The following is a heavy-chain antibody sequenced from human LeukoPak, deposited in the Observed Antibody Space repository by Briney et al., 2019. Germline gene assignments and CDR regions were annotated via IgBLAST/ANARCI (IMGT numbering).Heavy chain of an antibody. D-gene: IGHD2-15*01. V-gene: IGHV3-21*01. CDR3: ASDLSCGGASCHWFDP. CDR1: GFFFSKYS. Sequence: GGSLRLSCAAAGFFFSKYSMNWVRQAPRKVLEWVSFVTRSSSNISYEDSVNDGFTIYRKDAKTSLYLQRNSLRAEDTAVYYCASDLSCGGASCHWFDPWGQGTLVTVSS. J-gene: IGHJ5*02. CDR2: VTRSSSNI.